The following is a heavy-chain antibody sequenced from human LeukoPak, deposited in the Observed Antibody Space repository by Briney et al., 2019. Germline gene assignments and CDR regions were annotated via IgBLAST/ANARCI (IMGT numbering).Heavy chain of an antibody. CDR1: GFTFTSYA. V-gene: IGHV3-23*01. CDR2: VSDSGDGT. CDR3: AKPKHKWNFSAD. Sequence: GRSLRLSCAASGFTFTSYAMYGVRQAPGKGLEWVSGVSDSGDGTYYAHSVMGRFSISRDNSKNMIYLQMNSLRAEDTAIYYCAKPKHKWNFSADWGQGALVTVSS. D-gene: IGHD1-1*01. J-gene: IGHJ4*02.